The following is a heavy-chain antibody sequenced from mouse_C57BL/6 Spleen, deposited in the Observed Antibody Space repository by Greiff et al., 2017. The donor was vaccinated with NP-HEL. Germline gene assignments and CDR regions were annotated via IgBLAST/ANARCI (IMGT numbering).Heavy chain of an antibody. Sequence: EVKLVESEGGLVQPGSSMKLSCTASGFTFSDYYMAWVRQVPEKGLEWVANINYDGSSTYYLDSLKSRFIISRDNAKNILYLQMSSLKSEDTATYYCARAGRGYFDVWGTGTTVTVSS. CDR2: INYDGSST. J-gene: IGHJ1*03. CDR1: GFTFSDYY. CDR3: ARAGRGYFDV. V-gene: IGHV5-16*01.